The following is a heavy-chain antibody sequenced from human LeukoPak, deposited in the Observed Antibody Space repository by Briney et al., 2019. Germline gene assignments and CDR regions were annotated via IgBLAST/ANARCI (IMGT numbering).Heavy chain of an antibody. J-gene: IGHJ4*02. CDR3: ARAPWGETYAIDY. D-gene: IGHD3-16*01. CDR1: GFTFSSYS. CDR2: ISSSSSYI. V-gene: IGHV3-21*04. Sequence: PGGSLRLSCAASGFTFSSYSMNWVRQAPGKGLEWVSSISSSSSYIYYADSVKGRFTISRDNAENSLYLQMNSLRAEDTAVYYCARAPWGETYAIDYWGQGTLVTVSS.